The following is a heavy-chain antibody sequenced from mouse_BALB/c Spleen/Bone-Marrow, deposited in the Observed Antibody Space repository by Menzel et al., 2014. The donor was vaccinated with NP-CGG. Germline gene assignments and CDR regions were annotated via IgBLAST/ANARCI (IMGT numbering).Heavy chain of an antibody. CDR2: IWSGGST. Sequence: VNLVESGPGLVQPSQSLSITCTVSGFSLTSYGVHWVRQSPGKGLEWLGVIWSGGSTDYNAAFISRLSISKDNSKSQVFFKMNSLQANDTAIYYCARGLYYDYEFAYWGQGTLVTVSA. J-gene: IGHJ3*01. CDR3: ARGLYYDYEFAY. D-gene: IGHD2-4*01. CDR1: GFSLTSYG. V-gene: IGHV2-2*02.